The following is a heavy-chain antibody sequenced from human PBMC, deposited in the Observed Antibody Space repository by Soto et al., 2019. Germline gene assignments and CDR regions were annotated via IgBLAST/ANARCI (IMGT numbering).Heavy chain of an antibody. D-gene: IGHD3-10*01. CDR1: GYSFTSYW. CDR3: ARRAITMVRGVTYGNYYYCGMDV. V-gene: IGHV5-10-1*01. CDR2: IDPSDSYT. Sequence: GESLKISCKGSGYSFTSYWISWVRQMPGKGLEWMGRIDPSDSYTNYSPSFQGHVTISADKSISTAYLQWSSLKASDTAMYYCARRAITMVRGVTYGNYYYCGMDVWGQGTTVTV. J-gene: IGHJ6*02.